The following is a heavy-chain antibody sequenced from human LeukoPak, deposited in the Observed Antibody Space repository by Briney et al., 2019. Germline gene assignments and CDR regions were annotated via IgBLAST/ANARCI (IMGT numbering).Heavy chain of an antibody. Sequence: SETLSLTCTVSGGSISSSSYYWGWIRQPPGKGLEWIGSIYYSGSTYYNPSLKSRVTISVDPSKSQFSLKLSSVTAADTAVYYCARHSGYSYGYAYYYYYIDVWGKGTTVTVSS. CDR1: GGSISSSSYY. CDR3: ARHSGYSYGYAYYYYYIDV. CDR2: IYYSGST. J-gene: IGHJ6*03. D-gene: IGHD5-18*01. V-gene: IGHV4-39*01.